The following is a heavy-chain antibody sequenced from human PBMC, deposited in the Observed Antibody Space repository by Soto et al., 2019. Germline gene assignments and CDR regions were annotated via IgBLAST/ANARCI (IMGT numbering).Heavy chain of an antibody. V-gene: IGHV3-21*01. D-gene: IGHD1-7*01. CDR2: ISSSSSYI. Sequence: EVQLVESGGGLVKPGGSLRLSCAASGFTFSSYSMNWVRQAPGKGLEWVSSISSSSSYIYYADSVKGRFTISRDNAKNSLYLQMNSLRAEDTAVYYCARDRSGTESMANYYYYGMDVWGQGTTVTVSS. CDR1: GFTFSSYS. CDR3: ARDRSGTESMANYYYYGMDV. J-gene: IGHJ6*02.